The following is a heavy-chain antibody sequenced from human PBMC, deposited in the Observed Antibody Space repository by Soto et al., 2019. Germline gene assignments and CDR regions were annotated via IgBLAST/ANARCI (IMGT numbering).Heavy chain of an antibody. CDR3: ARDLASWGGYGMDV. J-gene: IGHJ6*02. V-gene: IGHV1-2*04. CDR1: GYTFTGYY. Sequence: ASVKVSCKASGYTFTGYYMHWVRQVPGQGLEWMGWINPNSGGTNYAQKFQGWVTMTRDTSISTAYMELSRLRSDDTAVYYCARDLASWGGYGMDVWGQGTTVTVSS. D-gene: IGHD2-21*01. CDR2: INPNSGGT.